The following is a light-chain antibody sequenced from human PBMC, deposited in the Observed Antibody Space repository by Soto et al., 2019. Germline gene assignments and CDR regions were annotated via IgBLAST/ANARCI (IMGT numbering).Light chain of an antibody. CDR2: DVI. CDR3: SSHTSSSTLV. V-gene: IGLV2-11*01. Sequence: QSALTQPRSVSGSPGQSVTISCTGTSRNFGGYDFVSWYQHHPGKAPKLIIYDVIKRPSGVPDRFSGSKSGNTASLTISGLQAEDEADYYCSSHTSSSTLVFGGGTKLTVL. CDR1: SRNFGGYDF. J-gene: IGLJ2*01.